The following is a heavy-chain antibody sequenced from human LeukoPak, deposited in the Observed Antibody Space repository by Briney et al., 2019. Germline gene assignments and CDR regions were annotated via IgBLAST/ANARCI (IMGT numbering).Heavy chain of an antibody. J-gene: IGHJ4*02. CDR2: ISGSGGST. Sequence: GGSLRLSCAASGFTFINYWMHWVRQAPGKGLEWVSAISGSGGSTYYADSVKGRFTISRDNSKNTLYLQMNSLRAEDTAVYYCATVGGSRGLIFDYWGQGTLVTVSS. V-gene: IGHV3-23*01. CDR3: ATVGGSRGLIFDY. CDR1: GFTFINYW. D-gene: IGHD5-12*01.